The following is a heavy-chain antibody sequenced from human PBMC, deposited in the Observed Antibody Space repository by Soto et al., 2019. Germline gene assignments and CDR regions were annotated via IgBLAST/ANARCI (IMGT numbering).Heavy chain of an antibody. CDR2: ISSGGTTI. D-gene: IGHD3-22*01. CDR3: ATKGGGYYCQFDP. J-gene: IGHJ5*02. Sequence: GGSLRLSCAASGFTFSDYYMSWIRQAPGKGLEWVSYISSGGTTIYYADSVKGRFTISRDDAKNSLFLQMNSLRPEDTAVYFCATKGGGYYCQFDPWGQGTLVTVSS. CDR1: GFTFSDYY. V-gene: IGHV3-11*01.